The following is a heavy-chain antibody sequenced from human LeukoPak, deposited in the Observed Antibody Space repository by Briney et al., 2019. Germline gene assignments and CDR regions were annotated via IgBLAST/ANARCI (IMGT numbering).Heavy chain of an antibody. V-gene: IGHV3-23*01. CDR1: GFSFTNYA. CDR2: LRGGDET. Sequence: GGSLRLSCAASGFSFTNYAMSWVRQAPARGPEWVSSLRGGDETFYADSVKGRFTISRDNSKNTLYLQMNSLRAEDTAVYYCAREVLRKFDYWGQGTLVTVSS. D-gene: IGHD4-17*01. CDR3: AREVLRKFDY. J-gene: IGHJ4*02.